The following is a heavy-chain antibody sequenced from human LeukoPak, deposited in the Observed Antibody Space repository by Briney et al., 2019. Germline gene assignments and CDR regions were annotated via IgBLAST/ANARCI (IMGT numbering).Heavy chain of an antibody. CDR1: GYTFTGYY. CDR3: ARVVGEYYDFWSGYPGGGYNWFDP. Sequence: SVKVSCKASGYTFTGYYMHWVRQAPGQGLEWMGRIIPILGIANYAQKFQGRVTITADKSTSTAYMELSSLRSEDTAVYYCARVVGEYYDFWSGYPGGGYNWFDPWGRGTLVTVSS. D-gene: IGHD3-3*01. V-gene: IGHV1-69*04. J-gene: IGHJ5*02. CDR2: IIPILGIA.